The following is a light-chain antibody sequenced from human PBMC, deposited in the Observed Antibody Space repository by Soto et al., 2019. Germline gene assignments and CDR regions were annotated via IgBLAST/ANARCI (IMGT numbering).Light chain of an antibody. V-gene: IGKV1-5*03. CDR3: QQYNSYSWT. CDR2: KAS. J-gene: IGKJ1*01. Sequence: DIQMTQSPSTLSASVGDRVTITCRASQSISSWLAWYQQKPGKAPKLLIYKASSLESGVPSRFSGSGSGTECTRTISSLQPDDFATYYCQQYNSYSWTFGQGTKVEIK. CDR1: QSISSW.